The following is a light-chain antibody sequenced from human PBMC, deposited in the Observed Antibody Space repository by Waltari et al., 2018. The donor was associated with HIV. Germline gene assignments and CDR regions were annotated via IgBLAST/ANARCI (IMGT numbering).Light chain of an antibody. Sequence: QSALTQPPSVSGSPGQSVSISCPGTTSDVGFYDFVSWYQQYPGKAPKLIIFDVNQRPSWVPELFSGSKSCNTASLTITGLQTEDEADYFCCAYAAGHVSYVFGNGTAVAVL. CDR1: TSDVGFYDF. V-gene: IGLV2-11*01. CDR2: DVN. J-gene: IGLJ1*01. CDR3: CAYAAGHVSYV.